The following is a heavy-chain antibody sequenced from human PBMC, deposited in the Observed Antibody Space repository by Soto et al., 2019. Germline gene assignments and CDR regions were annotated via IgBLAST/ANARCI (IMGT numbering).Heavy chain of an antibody. V-gene: IGHV4-39*01. CDR2: IYYSGST. Sequence: QLQLQESGPGLVKPSETLSLTCTVSGGSISSSSYYWGWIRQPPGKGLEWIGSIYYSGSTYYNPSLKSRVTISVDTSKNQFSLKLSSVTAADTAVYYCARQDYDSSGYSLGDFDYWGQGTLVTVSS. D-gene: IGHD3-22*01. J-gene: IGHJ4*02. CDR1: GGSISSSSYY. CDR3: ARQDYDSSGYSLGDFDY.